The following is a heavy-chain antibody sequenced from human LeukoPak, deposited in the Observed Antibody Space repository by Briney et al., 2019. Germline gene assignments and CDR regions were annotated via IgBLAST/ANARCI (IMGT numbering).Heavy chain of an antibody. D-gene: IGHD2-15*01. Sequence: SETLSLTCAVYGVSFSGYYWSWIRQPPGKGLEWVGEINHSGSTNYNPSLKSRVTISVDTSKNQFSLKLSSVTAADTAVYYCARAPMRPYCSGGSCYSRGVGYWGQGTLVTVSS. CDR1: GVSFSGYY. J-gene: IGHJ4*02. CDR2: INHSGST. V-gene: IGHV4-34*01. CDR3: ARAPMRPYCSGGSCYSRGVGY.